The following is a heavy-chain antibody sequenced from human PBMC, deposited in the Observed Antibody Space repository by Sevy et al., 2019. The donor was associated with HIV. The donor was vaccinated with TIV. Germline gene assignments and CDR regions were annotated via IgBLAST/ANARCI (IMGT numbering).Heavy chain of an antibody. V-gene: IGHV3-13*01. Sequence: GGSLRLSCAASGFTFSSYDMHWVRQATGKGLEWVSAIGTAGDTYYPGSVKGRFTISRENAKNRLYLQMNSLRAGDTAVYYCARAYCSSTSCYAYFDYWGQGTLVTVSS. J-gene: IGHJ4*02. CDR3: ARAYCSSTSCYAYFDY. CDR1: GFTFSSYD. D-gene: IGHD2-2*01. CDR2: IGTAGDT.